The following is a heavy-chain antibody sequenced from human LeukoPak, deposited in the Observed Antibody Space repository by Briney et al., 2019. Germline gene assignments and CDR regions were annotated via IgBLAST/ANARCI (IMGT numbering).Heavy chain of an antibody. Sequence: ASVKVSCKASGYTFTGYYMHWVRQVPGQGLEWMGWISAFNGNTNFAQKFQGRVTMTIDTSTSTAYMELRSLRSDDTAVYYCARDKEDYYGSGSFDYWGQGTLVTVSS. V-gene: IGHV1-18*04. D-gene: IGHD3-10*01. CDR1: GYTFTGYY. J-gene: IGHJ4*02. CDR3: ARDKEDYYGSGSFDY. CDR2: ISAFNGNT.